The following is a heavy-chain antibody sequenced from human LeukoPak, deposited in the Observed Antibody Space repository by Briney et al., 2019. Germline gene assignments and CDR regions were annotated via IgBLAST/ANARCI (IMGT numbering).Heavy chain of an antibody. V-gene: IGHV4-34*01. D-gene: IGHD3-10*01. CDR2: INHSGST. J-gene: IGHJ4*02. CDR3: ARGPRSTLYTTYGSGSPY. Sequence: SETLSLTCAVYGGSFSGYYWSWIRQPPGKGLEWIGEINHSGSTNYNPSLKSRVTISVDTSKNLFSLKLSSVTAADTAVYYCARGPRSTLYTTYGSGSPYWGQGTLVTVSS. CDR1: GGSFSGYY.